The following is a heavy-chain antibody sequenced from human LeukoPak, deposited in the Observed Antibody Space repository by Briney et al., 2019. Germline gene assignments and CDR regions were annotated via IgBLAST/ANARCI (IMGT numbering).Heavy chain of an antibody. CDR1: GYSISSGYY. J-gene: IGHJ4*02. D-gene: IGHD3-16*01. CDR3: ARDRTFGDFDY. CDR2: IYHSGST. V-gene: IGHV4-38-2*02. Sequence: SETLSLTCAVSGYSISSGYYWGWIRQPLGKGLEWIGSIYHSGSTYYNPSLKSRVTISVDTSKNQFSLKLSSVTAADTAVYYCARDRTFGDFDYWGQGTLVTVSS.